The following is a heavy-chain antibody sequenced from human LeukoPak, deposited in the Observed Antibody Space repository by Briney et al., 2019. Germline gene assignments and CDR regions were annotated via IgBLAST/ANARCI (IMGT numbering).Heavy chain of an antibody. J-gene: IGHJ2*01. CDR3: ARLYSYGYWYFDL. Sequence: PSETLSLTCTVSGGSISSYYWSWIRQPPGKGLEWIGYIYYSGSTNYNPSLKSRVTISVDTSKNQFSLQLSSVTAADTAVYYCARLYSYGYWYFDLWGRGTLVTVSS. CDR1: GGSISSYY. CDR2: IYYSGST. V-gene: IGHV4-59*01. D-gene: IGHD5-18*01.